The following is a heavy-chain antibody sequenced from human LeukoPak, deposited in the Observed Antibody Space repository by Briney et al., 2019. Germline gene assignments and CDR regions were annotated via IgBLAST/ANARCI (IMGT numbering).Heavy chain of an antibody. CDR1: GYTFTGYY. CDR2: INPNSGGT. D-gene: IGHD2-2*01. J-gene: IGHJ3*02. CDR3: ASNTGIVVVPAASRQGAFDI. V-gene: IGHV1-2*06. Sequence: GASVKVSCKASGYTFTGYYMHWVRQAPGQGLEWMGRINPNSGGTNYAQKFQGRVTMTRDTSISTAYMELSRLRSDDTAVYYCASNTGIVVVPAASRQGAFDIWGQGTMVTVSS.